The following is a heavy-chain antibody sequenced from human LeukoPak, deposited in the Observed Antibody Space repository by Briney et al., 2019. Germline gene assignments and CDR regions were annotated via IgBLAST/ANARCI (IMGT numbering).Heavy chain of an antibody. D-gene: IGHD2-2*01. CDR3: ARDYCSSTSCYSALDS. CDR2: VYYNGIT. Sequence: SETLSLTCTVSGVSINTYFWSWIRQPPGKGLEWIGYVYYNGITNYNPSLKSRVSISLDTSKNQFSLRLNSVTAADTAVYYCARDYCSSTSCYSALDSWGQGTLVTVSS. J-gene: IGHJ4*02. V-gene: IGHV4-59*12. CDR1: GVSINTYF.